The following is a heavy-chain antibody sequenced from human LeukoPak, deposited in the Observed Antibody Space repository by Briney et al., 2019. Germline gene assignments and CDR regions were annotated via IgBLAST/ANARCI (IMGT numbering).Heavy chain of an antibody. D-gene: IGHD3-10*01. CDR2: ISWNSGSI. Sequence: WIRQHPGKGLEWVSGISWNSGSIGYADSVKGRFTISRDNAKNSLYLQMNSLRAEDTALYYCARERSGSYYKRLDYWGQGTLVTVSS. CDR3: ARERSGSYYKRLDY. V-gene: IGHV3-9*01. J-gene: IGHJ4*02.